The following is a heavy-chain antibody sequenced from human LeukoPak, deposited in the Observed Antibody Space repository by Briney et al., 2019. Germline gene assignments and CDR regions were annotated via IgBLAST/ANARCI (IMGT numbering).Heavy chain of an antibody. CDR2: INSDGSST. CDR3: ASSPASHYYYYYMDV. CDR1: GCTFSSYW. J-gene: IGHJ6*03. V-gene: IGHV3-74*01. Sequence: GGSLRLSCAASGCTFSSYWMHWVRQAPGKGLVWVSRINSDGSSTSYADSVKGRFTISRDNAKNTLYLQMNSLRAEDTAVYYCASSPASHYYYYYMDVWGKGTTVTVSS. D-gene: IGHD2-2*01.